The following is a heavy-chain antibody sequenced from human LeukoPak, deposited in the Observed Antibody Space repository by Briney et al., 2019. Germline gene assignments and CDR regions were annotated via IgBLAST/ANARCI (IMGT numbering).Heavy chain of an antibody. Sequence: ASVKVSCKASGYTFTGYYMHWVRQAPGQGLEWMGWINPNSGGTNYAQKFQGRVTMTRDTSISTAYMELSRLRSDDTAVYYCARGREILSGSYPDAFDIWGQGTMVTVSS. V-gene: IGHV1-2*02. CDR1: GYTFTGYY. J-gene: IGHJ3*02. CDR2: INPNSGGT. D-gene: IGHD1-26*01. CDR3: ARGREILSGSYPDAFDI.